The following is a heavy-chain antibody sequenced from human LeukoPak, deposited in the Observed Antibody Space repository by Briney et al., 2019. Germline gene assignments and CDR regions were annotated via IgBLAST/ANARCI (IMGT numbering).Heavy chain of an antibody. J-gene: IGHJ4*02. D-gene: IGHD1-26*01. V-gene: IGHV1-2*02. Sequence: ASVKVSCKASGYTFTGYYMHWVRQAPGQRLEWMGWINPNSGGTNYAQKFQGRVTMTRDTSISTAYMELSGLRSDDTAVYYCARIGIVGATGDYWGQGTLVTVSS. CDR2: INPNSGGT. CDR1: GYTFTGYY. CDR3: ARIGIVGATGDY.